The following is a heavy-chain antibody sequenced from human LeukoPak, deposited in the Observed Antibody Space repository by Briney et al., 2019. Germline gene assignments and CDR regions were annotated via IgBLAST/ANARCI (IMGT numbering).Heavy chain of an antibody. Sequence: SETLSLTCTVSGDSISSSSYYWGCIRQPPGEGLEWIGSIYYSGSTYYNPSLKSRVTISVDTSKNQFSLKLNSVTAADTAVYYCARGINDAFDIWGQGTMVTVSS. CDR2: IYYSGST. CDR3: ARGINDAFDI. V-gene: IGHV4-39*01. J-gene: IGHJ3*02. CDR1: GDSISSSSYY. D-gene: IGHD2/OR15-2a*01.